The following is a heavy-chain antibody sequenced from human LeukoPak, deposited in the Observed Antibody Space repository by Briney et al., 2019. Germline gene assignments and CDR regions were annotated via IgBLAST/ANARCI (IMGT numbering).Heavy chain of an antibody. J-gene: IGHJ4*02. CDR1: GFSFNSYC. CDR2: ISGSGGSA. V-gene: IGHV3-23*01. Sequence: GFLKISCSGSGFSFNSYCINWVRQASGKGLEWVPTISGSGGSAYYADSVRGRFTISRDNSKNTLYLQMNSLRAEDTAVYYCAKDDSSGYSYYFDYWGQGTLVTDST. CDR3: AKDDSSGYSYYFDY. D-gene: IGHD3-22*01.